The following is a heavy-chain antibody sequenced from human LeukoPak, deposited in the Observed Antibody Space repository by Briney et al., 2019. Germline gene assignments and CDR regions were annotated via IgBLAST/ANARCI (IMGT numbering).Heavy chain of an antibody. CDR1: GYTFTSYG. CDR3: ARGPNLSGYSSSWYVDYYYYMDV. J-gene: IGHJ6*03. CDR2: ISAYNGNT. D-gene: IGHD6-13*01. V-gene: IGHV1-18*01. Sequence: GASVKVSCKASGYTFTSYGISWVRQAPGQGLEWMGWISAYNGNTNYAQKLQGRVTMTTDTSTSTAYMELRSLRSDDTAVYYCARGPNLSGYSSSWYVDYYYYMDVWGKGTTVTVSS.